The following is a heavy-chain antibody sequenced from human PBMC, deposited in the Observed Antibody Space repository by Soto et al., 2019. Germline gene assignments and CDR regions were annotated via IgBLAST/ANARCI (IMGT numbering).Heavy chain of an antibody. CDR3: AREDDTTAHYSWFDP. CDR1: GTTFDSFT. V-gene: IGHV1-69*01. J-gene: IGHJ5*02. CDR2: YVPMFGSA. D-gene: IGHD2-21*02. Sequence: QVQLVQSGAEVKKPGSSVKVSCKPSGTTFDSFTFAWVRQAPGQGLEWLGGYVPMFGSASIAQRFRGRVRATADDSTGTCYMELSALRSDDAAIYYCAREDDTTAHYSWFDPWGPGTLVNVS.